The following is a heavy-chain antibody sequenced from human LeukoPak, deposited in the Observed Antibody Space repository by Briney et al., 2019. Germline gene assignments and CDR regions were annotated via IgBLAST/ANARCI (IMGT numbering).Heavy chain of an antibody. V-gene: IGHV1-46*01. CDR2: INPSGGST. Sequence: ASVKVSCKASGHTFTSYYMHWVRQAPGQGLEWMGIINPSGGSTSYAQKFQGRVTMTRDTSTSTVYMELSSLRSEDTAVYYCARDHQDYYDSSGYYYRGYYFDYWGQGTLVTVSS. CDR1: GHTFTSYY. CDR3: ARDHQDYYDSSGYYYRGYYFDY. D-gene: IGHD3-22*01. J-gene: IGHJ4*02.